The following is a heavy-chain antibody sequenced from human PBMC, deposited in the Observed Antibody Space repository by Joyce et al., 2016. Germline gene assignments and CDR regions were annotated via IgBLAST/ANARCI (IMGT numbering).Heavy chain of an antibody. CDR2: RWYDGNKK. Sequence: QVQLVESGGGVVQPGRSLRLSCAASGFTFSNYGMHWVRQAPGKGLEWVAVRWYDGNKKYYGDSVKGRFTISRDNSKNTLYLQMNSLRVEDTAVYYCARALFDYWGQGTLVTVSS. J-gene: IGHJ4*02. CDR1: GFTFSNYG. V-gene: IGHV3-33*01. CDR3: ARALFDY.